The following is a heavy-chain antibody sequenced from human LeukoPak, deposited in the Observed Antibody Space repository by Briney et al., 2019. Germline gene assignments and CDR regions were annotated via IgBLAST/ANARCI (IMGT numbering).Heavy chain of an antibody. CDR1: GGSISSSSYY. Sequence: SETLSLTCTVSGGSISSSSYYWGWIRQPPGKGLEWIGSIYYSGSTYCNPSLKSRVTISVDTSKNQFSLKLSSVTAADTAVYYCARYSSSSEGSRWFDPWGQGTLVTVSS. V-gene: IGHV4-39*07. CDR2: IYYSGST. J-gene: IGHJ5*02. CDR3: ARYSSSSEGSRWFDP. D-gene: IGHD6-6*01.